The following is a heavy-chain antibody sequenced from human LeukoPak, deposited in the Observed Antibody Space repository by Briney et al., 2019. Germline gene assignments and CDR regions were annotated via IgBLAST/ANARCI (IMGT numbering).Heavy chain of an antibody. CDR2: IGTAGDT. Sequence: PGGPLRLSCAASGFTFSTYDMHWVRQATGKGLEWVATIGTAGDTNYPDSVKGRFTISRENAKNSLYLQMNSLRAGDTAVYYCARGYGGNPGDYWGQGTLVTVSS. CDR3: ARGYGGNPGDY. CDR1: GFTFSTYD. V-gene: IGHV3-13*01. J-gene: IGHJ4*02. D-gene: IGHD4-23*01.